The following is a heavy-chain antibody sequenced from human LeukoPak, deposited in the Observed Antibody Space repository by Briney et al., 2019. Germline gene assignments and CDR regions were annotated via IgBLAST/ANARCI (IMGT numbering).Heavy chain of an antibody. Sequence: SETLSLTCTVSGGSISSSVSCWGWIRQPPGKGLEWIGSIYYSGSTYYNPSLKSRATISVDTSKNHFSLKLSSVTAADTAVYYCARHADYVSYFDYWGQGTLVTVSS. D-gene: IGHD4-17*01. V-gene: IGHV4-39*01. CDR2: IYYSGST. CDR3: ARHADYVSYFDY. J-gene: IGHJ4*02. CDR1: GGSISSSVSC.